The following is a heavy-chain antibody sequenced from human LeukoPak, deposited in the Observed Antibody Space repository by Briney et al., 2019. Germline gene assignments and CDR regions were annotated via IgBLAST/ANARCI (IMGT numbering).Heavy chain of an antibody. CDR3: AKCRTGPPYGLDV. CDR1: GFTFSSYG. V-gene: IGHV3-33*05. D-gene: IGHD2-15*01. J-gene: IGHJ6*02. CDR2: ISYDGGTK. Sequence: GGSLRLSCAASGFTFSSYGMHWVRQDSGKGLEWVAVISYDGGTKYYADSVKGRFTVSRDNSKNTLYLQMNRLRAEDTATYYCAKCRTGPPYGLDVWGQGTTVTVSS.